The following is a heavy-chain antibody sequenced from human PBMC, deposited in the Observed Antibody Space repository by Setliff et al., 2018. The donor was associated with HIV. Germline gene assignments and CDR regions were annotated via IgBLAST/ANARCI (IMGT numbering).Heavy chain of an antibody. CDR1: GYTFTSSD. CDR2: VNPKSGNT. J-gene: IGHJ6*03. V-gene: IGHV1-8*02. D-gene: IGHD6-13*01. CDR3: ARGAWYTSCWHSSRYMDV. Sequence: ASVKVSCKASGYTFTSSDIYWVRQATGQGLEWMGWVNPKSGNTGYAQKFQGRVIMTRDTSISTVYMELRSLRSEDTAVYYCARGAWYTSCWHSSRYMDVWGKGTTVTVSS.